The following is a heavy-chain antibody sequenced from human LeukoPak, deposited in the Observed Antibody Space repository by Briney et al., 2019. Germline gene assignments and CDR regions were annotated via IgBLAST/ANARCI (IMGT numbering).Heavy chain of an antibody. CDR3: AGTFYYYDGAFDI. J-gene: IGHJ3*02. V-gene: IGHV3-7*01. D-gene: IGHD3-22*01. CDR2: IKQDGSEK. Sequence: GGSLRLSCAASGFTFSSYWMSWVRQAPGKGLEWVANIKQDGSEKNHVDSVKGRFTISRDNAKNSLYLQMNSLRAEDTAVYYCAGTFYYYDGAFDIWGQGTMVTVSS. CDR1: GFTFSSYW.